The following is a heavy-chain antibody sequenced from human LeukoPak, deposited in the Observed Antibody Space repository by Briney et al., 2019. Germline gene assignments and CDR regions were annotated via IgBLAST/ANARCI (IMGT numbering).Heavy chain of an antibody. CDR1: GFTFSSYA. Sequence: GGSLRLSCAASGFTFSSYAMSWVRQTPGKGLEWVSTVSGNGVGTYYADSVKGRFTVSRDSSKNTVYLQMNSLRAGDTAVYYCAKDLVVFGIQLWFDYWGQGTLVTVSS. CDR3: AKDLVVFGIQLWFDY. CDR2: VSGNGVGT. J-gene: IGHJ4*02. V-gene: IGHV3-23*01. D-gene: IGHD5-18*01.